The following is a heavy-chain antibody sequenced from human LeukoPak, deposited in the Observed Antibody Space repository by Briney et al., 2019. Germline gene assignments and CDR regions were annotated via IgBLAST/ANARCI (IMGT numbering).Heavy chain of an antibody. CDR3: ARGLKYSSSSVPY. CDR2: ISSSSSYI. D-gene: IGHD6-6*01. Sequence: PGGSLRLSCAASGFTFSSYSMNWVRQAPGKGLEWVSSISSSSSYIYYADSVKGRFTISRDNAKNSLYLQMNSLRAEDTAVYYCARGLKYSSSSVPYWGQGTLVTVSS. CDR1: GFTFSSYS. J-gene: IGHJ4*02. V-gene: IGHV3-21*01.